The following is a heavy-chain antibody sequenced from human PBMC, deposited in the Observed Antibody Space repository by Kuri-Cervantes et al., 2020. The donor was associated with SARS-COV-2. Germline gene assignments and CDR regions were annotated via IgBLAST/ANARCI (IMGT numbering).Heavy chain of an antibody. J-gene: IGHJ5*02. CDR3: ARGRSVFDP. CDR1: GGSFSGYY. CDR2: INHSGST. V-gene: IGHV4-34*01. Sequence: SETLSLTCAVYGGSFSGYYWSWTRQPPGKGLEWIGEINHSGSTNYNPSLKSRVTISVDTSKNQFSLKLSSVTAADTAVYYCARGRSVFDPWGQGTLVTVSS.